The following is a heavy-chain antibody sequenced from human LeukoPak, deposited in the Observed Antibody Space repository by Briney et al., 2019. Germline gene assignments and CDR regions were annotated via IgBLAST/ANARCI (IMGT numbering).Heavy chain of an antibody. Sequence: PSETLSLTCTVSGASFSDTTYYWAWFRQPPGKGLEWVARIYFSETKYNPSLKSRITISGDTSKNQFSLKLTSVTATDTAVYYCASPSKLVLSRGAFDIWGQGTMVSVSA. CDR2: IYFSET. CDR1: GASFSDTTYY. D-gene: IGHD3-10*01. CDR3: ASPSKLVLSRGAFDI. V-gene: IGHV4-39*01. J-gene: IGHJ3*02.